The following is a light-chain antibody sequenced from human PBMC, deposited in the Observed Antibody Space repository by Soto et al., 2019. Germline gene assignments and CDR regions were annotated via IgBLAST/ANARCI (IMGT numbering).Light chain of an antibody. Sequence: IRMTQSPSSFSASTGDRVTITCRASQGITSYLAWYQQKPGKAPKLLIYAASTLQSGVPSRFSGSGSGTDFTLTITCLQSEDFATYYCQQYYSYPYTFGQGTKLEIK. CDR1: QGITSY. CDR2: AAS. CDR3: QQYYSYPYT. V-gene: IGKV1-8*01. J-gene: IGKJ2*01.